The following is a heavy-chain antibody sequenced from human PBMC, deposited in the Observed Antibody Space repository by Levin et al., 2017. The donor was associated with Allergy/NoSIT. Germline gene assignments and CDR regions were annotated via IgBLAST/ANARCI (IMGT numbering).Heavy chain of an antibody. D-gene: IGHD4-17*01. J-gene: IGHJ4*02. Sequence: KASETLSLTCTLSGGSISSGGYSWTWIRHHPGTGLEWIGSIYYSGYNNYNPSLKSRVTISLETSKSQFSLNLTSVTAAATAVYYCAGGGPTVTTWFLDSWGLGALVTVSS. V-gene: IGHV4-31*03. CDR1: GGSISSGGYS. CDR3: AGGGPTVTTWFLDS. CDR2: IYYSGYN.